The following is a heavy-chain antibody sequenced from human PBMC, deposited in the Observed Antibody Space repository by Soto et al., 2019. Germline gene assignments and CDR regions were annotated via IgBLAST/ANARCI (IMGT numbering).Heavy chain of an antibody. CDR2: ISSSSSYI. Sequence: GGSLRLSCAASGFTFSSYSMNWVRQAPGKGLEWVSSISSSSSYIHYADSVKGRFTISRDNAKNSLYLQMNSLRAEDTAVYYCARFLSFRVSVQKLRTVFWSGFDFWGRGPLVTFPS. CDR1: GFTFSSYS. CDR3: ARFLSFRVSVQKLRTVFWSGFDF. V-gene: IGHV3-21*01. D-gene: IGHD3-3*01. J-gene: IGHJ4*02.